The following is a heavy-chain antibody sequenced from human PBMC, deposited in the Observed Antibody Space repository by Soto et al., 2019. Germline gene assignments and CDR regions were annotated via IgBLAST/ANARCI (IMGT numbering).Heavy chain of an antibody. V-gene: IGHV3-7*03. J-gene: IGHJ4*02. D-gene: IGHD3-3*01. CDR2: IKEDGSVK. CDR1: RLTFSRYW. Sequence: PGGSLRLSCEVFRLTFSRYWMTWVRQAPGKGLEWVASIKEDGSVKNYADSVKGRFTVSRDNVKRAMFLQMTSVRVDDTAVYFCARDVSSEYASILDVWGRGARVTVSS. CDR3: ARDVSSEYASILDV.